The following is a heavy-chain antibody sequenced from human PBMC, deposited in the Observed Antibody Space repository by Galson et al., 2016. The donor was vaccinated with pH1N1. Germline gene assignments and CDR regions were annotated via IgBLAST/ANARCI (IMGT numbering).Heavy chain of an antibody. Sequence: SLRLSCAAPGFTFSSYAMSWVRQAPGKGLEWVSVIRASDGSPYYADSVKGRFTISRDISKNTLYLQMNRLRAEDTAVYYCAKDSSAYLWHFDCWGQGTLVTVSS. CDR1: GFTFSSYA. V-gene: IGHV3-23*01. CDR2: IRASDGSP. CDR3: AKDSSAYLWHFDC. D-gene: IGHD3-22*01. J-gene: IGHJ4*02.